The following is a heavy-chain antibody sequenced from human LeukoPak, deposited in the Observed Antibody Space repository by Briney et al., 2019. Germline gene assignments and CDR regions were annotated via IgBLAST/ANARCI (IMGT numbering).Heavy chain of an antibody. Sequence: GGSLRLSCAASGFTFSDYYMSWIRQAPGKGLEWVSYISSSGSTIYYADSVKGRFTISRDNAKNSLYLQMNSLRAEDTAVYYWARDRGCSSTSCYRRNWFDPWGQGTLATVSS. V-gene: IGHV3-11*01. D-gene: IGHD2-2*02. CDR3: ARDRGCSSTSCYRRNWFDP. CDR1: GFTFSDYY. J-gene: IGHJ5*02. CDR2: ISSSGSTI.